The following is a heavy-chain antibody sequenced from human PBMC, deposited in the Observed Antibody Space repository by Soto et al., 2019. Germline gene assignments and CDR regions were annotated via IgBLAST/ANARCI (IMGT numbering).Heavy chain of an antibody. CDR1: GGSISSGGYS. Sequence: QLQLQESGSGLVKPSQTLSLTCAVSGGSISSGGYSWSWIRQQPGKGLEWIGYIYHSGSTYYNPSLKSRVTISVDRSKNQFSLKLSSVTDAETAVYYCARVNGEYGGLDYWGQGTLVTVSS. V-gene: IGHV4-30-2*01. D-gene: IGHD4-17*01. CDR2: IYHSGST. J-gene: IGHJ4*02. CDR3: ARVNGEYGGLDY.